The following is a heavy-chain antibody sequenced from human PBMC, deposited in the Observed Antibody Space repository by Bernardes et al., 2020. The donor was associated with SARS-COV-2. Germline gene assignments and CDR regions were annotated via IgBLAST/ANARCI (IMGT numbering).Heavy chain of an antibody. V-gene: IGHV3-23*01. CDR1: GFTFSYYA. CDR3: AKRRLDEWSGRNNWFDP. D-gene: IGHD3-3*01. J-gene: IGHJ5*02. CDR2: ISSSGAGT. Sequence: GGSLRLSCAASGFTFSYYAMYWVRQAPGKGLEWVSGISSSGAGTYYADSVRGRFTISRDNSRNILYLQMNSLRGEDTATYYCAKRRLDEWSGRNNWFDPWGQGTLVTVSS.